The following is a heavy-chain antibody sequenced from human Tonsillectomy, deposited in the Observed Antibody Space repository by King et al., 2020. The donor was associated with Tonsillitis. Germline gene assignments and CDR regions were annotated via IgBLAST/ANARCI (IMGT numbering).Heavy chain of an antibody. CDR1: GGPISSGGYY. V-gene: IGHV4-31*03. Sequence: QLQESGPGLVKPSQTLSLTCKVSGGPISSGGYYWSWIRQHPGKGLGWIGYIYYSGSTYYNPSLKSRVTISVDTSKNHFSLKLSSVTAADTAVYYCARGLFSSTSADAFDIWGQGTLVAVSS. CDR3: ARGLFSSTSADAFDI. CDR2: IYYSGST. D-gene: IGHD2-2*01. J-gene: IGHJ3*02.